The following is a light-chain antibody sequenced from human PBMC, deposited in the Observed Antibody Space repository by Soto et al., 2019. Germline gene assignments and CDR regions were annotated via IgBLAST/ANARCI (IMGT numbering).Light chain of an antibody. Sequence: EIVLTQSPGTLSLSPGERATLSCRASQSVSSSYLGWYQQKPGQAPRLLIYGASCRATGIPGRFSRSGSVTDFTLTISRLEPEDFAVYYCQHYGGSPSFTFGPGTKVDIK. CDR2: GAS. J-gene: IGKJ3*01. CDR1: QSVSSSY. V-gene: IGKV3-20*01. CDR3: QHYGGSPSFT.